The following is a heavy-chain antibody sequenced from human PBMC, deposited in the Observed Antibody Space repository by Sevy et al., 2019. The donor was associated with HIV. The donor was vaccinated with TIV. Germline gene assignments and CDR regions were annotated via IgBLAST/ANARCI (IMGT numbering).Heavy chain of an antibody. CDR2: IRGKPYGGTT. J-gene: IGHJ6*02. V-gene: IGHV3-49*04. CDR1: GFTFGDYT. CDR3: TRVEGAADWGMDV. D-gene: IGHD1-26*01. Sequence: GGSLRLSCTVSGFTFGDYTLSWVRQAPGKGLQWVAFIRGKPYGGTTEYAASVKGRFTISRDDSKSIAYLQMNSLKTEDTAVYYCTRVEGAADWGMDVWGQRTTVTVSS.